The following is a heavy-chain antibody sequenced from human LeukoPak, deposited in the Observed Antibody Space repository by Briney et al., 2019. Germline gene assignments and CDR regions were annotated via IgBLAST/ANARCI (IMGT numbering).Heavy chain of an antibody. V-gene: IGHV5-51*01. D-gene: IGHD3-3*01. Sequence: GESLKISCKGSGYSFTSYWIGWVRQMPGKGLEWMGIIYPGDSDTRYSPSFQGQVTISADKSISTAYLQWSSLKASDTAMYYCASPTPTYYDFWSRYPTTDAFDIWGQGTMVTVSS. CDR3: ASPTPTYYDFWSRYPTTDAFDI. CDR1: GYSFTSYW. CDR2: IYPGDSDT. J-gene: IGHJ3*02.